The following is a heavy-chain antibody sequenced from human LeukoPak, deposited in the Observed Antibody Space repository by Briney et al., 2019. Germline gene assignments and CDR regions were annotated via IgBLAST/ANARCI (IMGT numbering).Heavy chain of an antibody. Sequence: TGGSLKLSCAASGFTFSSFGMNWVRQAPGKGLDWVSSISSSGGYIYYADSVKGRFTISRDNAKNSLYLQMNSLRAEDTAVYYCAREGAWYVSGCYSGYFYGMDVWGQGTTVTVSS. CDR1: GFTFSSFG. CDR2: ISSSGGYI. CDR3: AREGAWYVSGCYSGYFYGMDV. V-gene: IGHV3-21*01. D-gene: IGHD3-10*01. J-gene: IGHJ6*02.